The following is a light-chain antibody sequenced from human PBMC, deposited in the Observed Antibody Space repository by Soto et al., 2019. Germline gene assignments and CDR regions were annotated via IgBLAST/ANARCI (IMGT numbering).Light chain of an antibody. CDR3: SSYAGSNNGV. Sequence: QSVLTQPPSASGSPGQSVTISCTGTSSDVGGYNYVSWYQQHPGKAPKLMIYEVSKRPSAVPDRFSGSKSGNTASLTVSGLQAEDEADYYCSSYAGSNNGVFGGGTKLTVL. CDR2: EVS. J-gene: IGLJ3*02. V-gene: IGLV2-8*01. CDR1: SSDVGGYNY.